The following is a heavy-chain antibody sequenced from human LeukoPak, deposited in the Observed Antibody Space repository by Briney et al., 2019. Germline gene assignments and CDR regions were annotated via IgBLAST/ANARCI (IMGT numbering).Heavy chain of an antibody. CDR1: GGSISSSSYY. V-gene: IGHV4-39*07. J-gene: IGHJ3*02. D-gene: IGHD3-22*01. CDR3: ARVLRDWYDSSGDRAAFDI. Sequence: SETLSLTCTVSGGSISSSSYYWGWIRQPPGKGLEWIGSIYYSGSTYYNPSLKSRVTISVDTSKNQFSLKLSSVTAADTAVYYCARVLRDWYDSSGDRAAFDIWGQGTMVTVSS. CDR2: IYYSGST.